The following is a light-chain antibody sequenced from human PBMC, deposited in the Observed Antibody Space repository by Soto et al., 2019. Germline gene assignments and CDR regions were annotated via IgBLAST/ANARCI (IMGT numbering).Light chain of an antibody. Sequence: EIVMTQSPATLSVSQGDRATLSCRASQSVTSNLAWYQQKPGQAPRLLIYDASNRATGIPARFSGSGSGTEFTLTISSLQPEDFATYYCQQLNSYPITFGQGTRLEI. CDR3: QQLNSYPIT. V-gene: IGKV3D-15*01. J-gene: IGKJ5*01. CDR1: QSVTSN. CDR2: DAS.